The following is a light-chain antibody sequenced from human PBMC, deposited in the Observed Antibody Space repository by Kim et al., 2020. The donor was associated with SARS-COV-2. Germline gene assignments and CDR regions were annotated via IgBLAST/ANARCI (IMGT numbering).Light chain of an antibody. CDR2: AAS. Sequence: ASVGDRVTITCRASQSISRYLNWYQQKPEKAPKLLIYAASSLESGVPSRFSGSGSGTDFTLTISSLQPEDFATCYCQQSDSTPLTFGGGTKVDIK. CDR3: QQSDSTPLT. V-gene: IGKV1-39*01. CDR1: QSISRY. J-gene: IGKJ4*01.